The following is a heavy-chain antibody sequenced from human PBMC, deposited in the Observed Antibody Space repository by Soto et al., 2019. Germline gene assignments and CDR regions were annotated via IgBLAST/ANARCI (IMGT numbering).Heavy chain of an antibody. V-gene: IGHV3-30*18. CDR1: GLTFRRYG. CDR2: ISYDGSNK. Sequence: PRRSLRLSYAASGLTFRRYGMHWVRPAPGTGLEWVAVISYDGSNKYYADSVKGRFAISRDNSKNTLYLQVNSLRAEDTAVYYGANGGTYSYDSSGYLNWFDPWGQGT. CDR3: ANGGTYSYDSSGYLNWFDP. J-gene: IGHJ5*02. D-gene: IGHD3-22*01.